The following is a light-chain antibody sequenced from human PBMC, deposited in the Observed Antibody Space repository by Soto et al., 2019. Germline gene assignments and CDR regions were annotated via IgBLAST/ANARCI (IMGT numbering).Light chain of an antibody. CDR3: QQYNSQWT. CDR1: QSVRSS. Sequence: EIVLTQSPATLSLSPGERATLSCRASQSVRSSLSWYQQQPVHAPRLLIYDSYNRATGIPARFSGSGSGTDFSITISSVPEEDFATYYCQQYNSQWTFGPGTKVDIK. J-gene: IGKJ1*01. CDR2: DSY. V-gene: IGKV3-11*01.